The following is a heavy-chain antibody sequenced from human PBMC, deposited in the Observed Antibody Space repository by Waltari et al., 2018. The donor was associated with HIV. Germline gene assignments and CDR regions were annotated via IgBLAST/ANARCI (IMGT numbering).Heavy chain of an antibody. CDR3: ALSGGGSTMVRGSIGVDD. D-gene: IGHD3-10*01. V-gene: IGHV3-53*01. CDR1: GFTVSSNY. J-gene: IGHJ4*02. CDR2: IYSGGST. Sequence: GSLRLSCAASGFTVSSNYMSWVRQAPGKGLEWISVIYSGGSTYYADSVKGRFTISRDNSKNTLYLQMNSLRAEDTAVYYCALSGGGSTMVRGSIGVDDWGQGTLVTVSS.